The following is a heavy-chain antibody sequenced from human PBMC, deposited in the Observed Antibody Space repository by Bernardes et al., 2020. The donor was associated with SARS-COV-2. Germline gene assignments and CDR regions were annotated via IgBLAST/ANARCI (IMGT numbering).Heavy chain of an antibody. J-gene: IGHJ4*02. CDR2: ISGSGGST. CDR3: AKDGGRGYSYGSDY. D-gene: IGHD5-18*01. V-gene: IGHV3-23*01. CDR1: GFTFSSYA. Sequence: GGSLRLSCAASGFTFSSYAMSWVRQAPGKGLEWVSAISGSGGSTYYADSVKGRFTISRDNSKNTLYLQMNSLRAEDTAVYYCAKDGGRGYSYGSDYWGQGTLVTVSS.